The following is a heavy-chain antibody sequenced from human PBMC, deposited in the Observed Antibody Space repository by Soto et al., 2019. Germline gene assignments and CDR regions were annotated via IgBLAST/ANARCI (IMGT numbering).Heavy chain of an antibody. CDR2: ISYDGSNK. Sequence: QVQLVESGGGVVQPGRSLRLSCAASGFTFSSYGMHWVRQAPGKGLEWVAVISYDGSNKYYADSVKGRFTISRDNSKNTLYLQMNSLRAEDTAVYYCAKGRYIVVGPAADMYYFDYWGQGTLVTVSS. V-gene: IGHV3-30*18. CDR1: GFTFSSYG. D-gene: IGHD2-2*01. CDR3: AKGRYIVVGPAADMYYFDY. J-gene: IGHJ4*02.